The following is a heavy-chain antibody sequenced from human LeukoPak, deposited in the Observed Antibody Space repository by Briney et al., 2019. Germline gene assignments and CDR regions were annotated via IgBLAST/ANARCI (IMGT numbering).Heavy chain of an antibody. CDR2: IYYSGSP. CDR1: GGSISNNNYY. D-gene: IGHD1-1*01. V-gene: IGHV4-39*01. J-gene: IGHJ4*02. Sequence: SEALSLTCTVSGGSISNNNYYWAWIRQPPGKGLECIGSIYYSGSPYYNPSLKSRVTISVDTSKNQYSLRLSSVTAADTAVYYCATWRTAKTGFDYWGQGTLVTVSS. CDR3: ATWRTAKTGFDY.